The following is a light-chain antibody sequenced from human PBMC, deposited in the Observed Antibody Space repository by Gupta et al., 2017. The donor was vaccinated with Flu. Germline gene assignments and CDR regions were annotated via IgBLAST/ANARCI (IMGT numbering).Light chain of an antibody. Sequence: QSVLTQPPPSSGTPGQRVTISCTATSSNIGRDYVYWYQQLPGMAPKLLIYRDSQRPSGVPDRFSGSKSGASASLATSGLRSEEEADYCCGAWDDSLSGYVFGPGTKVTVL. CDR2: RDS. CDR1: SSNIGRDY. V-gene: IGLV1-47*01. CDR3: GAWDDSLSGYV. J-gene: IGLJ1*01.